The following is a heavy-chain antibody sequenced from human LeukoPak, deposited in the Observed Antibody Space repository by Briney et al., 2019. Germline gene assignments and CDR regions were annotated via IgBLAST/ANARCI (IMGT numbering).Heavy chain of an antibody. CDR3: ARLLGGYCSSTSCPHYGMDV. V-gene: IGHV4-4*09. D-gene: IGHD2-2*01. CDR2: IYTSGST. Sequence: SETLSLTCTVSGGSISSYYWSWIRQPPGKGLEWIGYIYTSGSTNYNPSLKSRVTISVDTSKNQFSLKLSSVTAADTAVYYCARLLGGYCSSTSCPHYGMDVWGQGTTVTVSS. CDR1: GGSISSYY. J-gene: IGHJ6*02.